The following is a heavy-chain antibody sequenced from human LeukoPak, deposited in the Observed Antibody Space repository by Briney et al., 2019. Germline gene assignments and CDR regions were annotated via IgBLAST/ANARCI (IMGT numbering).Heavy chain of an antibody. V-gene: IGHV3-30-3*01. D-gene: IGHD4-11*01. J-gene: IGHJ4*02. CDR3: AKDQIRGGYMTTVTIVPDY. Sequence: PGGSLRLSCAAFGFTFSSYAMHWVRQAPGKGLEWVAVISYDGSNKYYADSVKGRFTISRDNSKNTLYLQMNSLRAEDTAVYYCAKDQIRGGYMTTVTIVPDYWGQGTLVTVSS. CDR2: ISYDGSNK. CDR1: GFTFSSYA.